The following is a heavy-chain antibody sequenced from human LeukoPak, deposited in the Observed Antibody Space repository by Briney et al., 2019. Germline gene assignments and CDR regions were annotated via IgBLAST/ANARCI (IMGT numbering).Heavy chain of an antibody. Sequence: ASVKVSCKASGYTFTSYDINWVQQATGQGLEWMGWMNPNSGNTGYAQKFQGRVTMTRNTSISTAYMELSSLRSEDTAVYYCARVDLPYRDGYNYNYYYGMDVWGQGTTVTVSS. J-gene: IGHJ6*02. CDR2: MNPNSGNT. D-gene: IGHD5-24*01. CDR3: ARVDLPYRDGYNYNYYYGMDV. CDR1: GYTFTSYD. V-gene: IGHV1-8*01.